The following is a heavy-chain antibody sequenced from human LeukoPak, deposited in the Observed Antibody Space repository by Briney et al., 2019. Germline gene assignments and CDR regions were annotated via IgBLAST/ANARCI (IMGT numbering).Heavy chain of an antibody. CDR3: ARNHYYGAGTYFDL. Sequence: GESLKISCKGSGYIFSNYWIAWARQMPGKGLEWVAFVYPGSASDTRYSPSFQGQVTISADKSISTAYLEWSSLRASDTAIYYCARNHYYGAGTYFDLWGQGTMVTVSS. V-gene: IGHV5-51*01. J-gene: IGHJ3*01. CDR1: GYIFSNYW. D-gene: IGHD3-10*01. CDR2: VYPGSASDT.